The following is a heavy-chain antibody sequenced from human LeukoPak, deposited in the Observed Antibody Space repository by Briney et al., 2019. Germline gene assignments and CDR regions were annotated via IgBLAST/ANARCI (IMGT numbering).Heavy chain of an antibody. CDR3: ARVIGSIDY. V-gene: IGHV1-8*01. CDR1: GYTVTSYD. CDR2: MNPQSGYT. J-gene: IGHJ4*02. Sequence: GASVKVSCKASGYTVTSYDINWVRQATGQELEWMGWMNPQSGYTGYAQKFQGRVTMTTDTSISTAYMELGSLRSEDTAMYYCARVIGSIDYWGQGTLVTVSS. D-gene: IGHD1-26*01.